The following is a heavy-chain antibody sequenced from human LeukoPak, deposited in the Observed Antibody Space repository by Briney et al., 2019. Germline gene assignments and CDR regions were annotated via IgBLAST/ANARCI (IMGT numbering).Heavy chain of an antibody. Sequence: PSETLSLTCSVSNDSIGSGRYYWIWIRQPAGKGLEWIGRIYTSGSTNYNPSLKSRVTISVDTSKNQFSLKLSSVTAADTAVYYCARDGDDDFWSGPSGYWGQGTLVTVSS. CDR3: ARDGDDDFWSGPSGY. CDR1: NDSIGSGRYY. D-gene: IGHD3-3*01. V-gene: IGHV4-61*02. CDR2: IYTSGST. J-gene: IGHJ4*02.